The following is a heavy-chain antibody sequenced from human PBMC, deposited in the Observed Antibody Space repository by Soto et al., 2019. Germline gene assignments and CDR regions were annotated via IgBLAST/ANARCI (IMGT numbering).Heavy chain of an antibody. Sequence: GSLRLSCAASGFTFDDYGMSWVRQAPGKGLEWVSGINWNGGSTGYADSVKGRFTISRDNAKNSLYLQMNSLRAEDTALYYCARDMVPFGEIQVPYAFDIWGQGTMVT. CDR1: GFTFDDYG. D-gene: IGHD3-10*01. V-gene: IGHV3-20*04. CDR3: ARDMVPFGEIQVPYAFDI. J-gene: IGHJ3*02. CDR2: INWNGGST.